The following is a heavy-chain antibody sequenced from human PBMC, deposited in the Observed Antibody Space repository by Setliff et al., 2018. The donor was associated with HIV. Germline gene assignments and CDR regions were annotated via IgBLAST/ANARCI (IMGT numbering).Heavy chain of an antibody. CDR3: ARDPSSGIYYDSSGQYFQN. CDR2: ISAYNVNT. V-gene: IGHV1-18*01. CDR1: GYIFTSYG. J-gene: IGHJ1*01. D-gene: IGHD3-22*01. Sequence: GASVKVSCKASGYIFTSYGISWVRQAPGQGLEWMGWISAYNVNTNYAQKFQGRVSMTIDTSTSTAYMVLRSLRPDDTAVYFCARDPSSGIYYDSSGQYFQNWGQGTLVTVSS.